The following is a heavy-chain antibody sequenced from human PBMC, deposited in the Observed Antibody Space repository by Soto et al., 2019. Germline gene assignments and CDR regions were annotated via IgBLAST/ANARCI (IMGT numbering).Heavy chain of an antibody. CDR3: ATPPPGIAAAD. D-gene: IGHD6-13*01. CDR1: GGSISSSSYY. J-gene: IGHJ4*02. V-gene: IGHV4-39*01. CDR2: IYYSGST. Sequence: QLQLQESGPGLVKPSETLSLTCTVSGGSISSSSYYWGWIRQPPGKGLEWIGSIYYSGSTYYNPSLKSRVTISVDTSKNQFSLKLSSVTAADTAVYYCATPPPGIAAADWGQGTLVTVSS.